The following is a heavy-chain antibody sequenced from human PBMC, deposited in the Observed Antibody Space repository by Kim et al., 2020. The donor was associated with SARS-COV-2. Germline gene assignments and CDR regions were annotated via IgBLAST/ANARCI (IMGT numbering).Heavy chain of an antibody. V-gene: IGHV3-64D*09. CDR1: GFTFSSYA. CDR2: ISSEGAGS. J-gene: IGHJ4*02. Sequence: GGSLRLSCSASGFTFSSYAMYWVRQAPGKGLDYVSSISSEGAGSFYADSVKGRFNISRDNSNNTLYLQMSSLRGEDTAVYYCVKGRKRWLQFDYWGRGALVTVSS. D-gene: IGHD5-12*01. CDR3: VKGRKRWLQFDY.